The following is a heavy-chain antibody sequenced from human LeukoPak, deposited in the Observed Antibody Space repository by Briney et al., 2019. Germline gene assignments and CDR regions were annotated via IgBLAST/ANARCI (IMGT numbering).Heavy chain of an antibody. D-gene: IGHD6-13*01. Sequence: GGSLRLSCAASGFTFSTYNMNWVRQAPGKGLEWVSYISSSSGTIYYADSVQGRFTISRDNAKNSLCLQMNSLRAEDTAVYYCARRLTASGKHYFDYWGQGTLVTVSS. V-gene: IGHV3-48*01. J-gene: IGHJ4*02. CDR3: ARRLTASGKHYFDY. CDR1: GFTFSTYN. CDR2: ISSSSGTI.